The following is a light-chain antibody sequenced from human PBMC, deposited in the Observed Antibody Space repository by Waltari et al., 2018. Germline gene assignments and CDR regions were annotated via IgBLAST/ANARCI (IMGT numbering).Light chain of an antibody. Sequence: WYQQSPSKAPMLVISGVSKRPSGVSNRFSGSKSGNTASLTISGLQAEDEADYYCSSYTSSNTWVFGGGTKLTVL. V-gene: IGLV2-14*03. J-gene: IGLJ3*02. CDR2: GVS. CDR3: SSYTSSNTWV.